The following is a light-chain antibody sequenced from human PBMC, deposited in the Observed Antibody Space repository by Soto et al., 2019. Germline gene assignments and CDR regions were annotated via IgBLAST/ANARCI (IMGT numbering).Light chain of an antibody. Sequence: DIQLTQSPSFLSASVGDRVTITCRASQGISSYLAWYQQKLGKAPKLLIYDASTLQSGVPSRFSGSGSGTEFSLTISSLQPEDFATYYCQQFDSYPRTFGPGTKVDV. CDR3: QQFDSYPRT. CDR2: DAS. V-gene: IGKV1-9*01. J-gene: IGKJ3*01. CDR1: QGISSY.